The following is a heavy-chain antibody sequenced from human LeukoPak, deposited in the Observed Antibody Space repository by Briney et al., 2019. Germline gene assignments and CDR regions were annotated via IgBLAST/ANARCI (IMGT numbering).Heavy chain of an antibody. CDR2: INQDGSAK. D-gene: IGHD3-22*01. CDR1: GFTFSSYW. J-gene: IGHJ4*02. Sequence: PGGSLRLSCAASGFTFSSYWMNWVRQAPGKGLEWVANINQDGSAKYYVDSVKGRFTFSRDNAMNSLFLQMNSLRAEDTAVYYCARSWYYDSSGHFDYWGQGTLVTVSS. V-gene: IGHV3-7*01. CDR3: ARSWYYDSSGHFDY.